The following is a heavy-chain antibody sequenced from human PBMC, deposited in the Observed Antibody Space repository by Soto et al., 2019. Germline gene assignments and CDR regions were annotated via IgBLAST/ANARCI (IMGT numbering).Heavy chain of an antibody. CDR3: ARVRGTALVTSYLDY. J-gene: IGHJ4*02. CDR1: GFTFNDYS. Sequence: PGGSLRLSCAGSGFTFNDYSMNWVRQAPGKGLEWVSFITSDTRTIIYADSVRGRFTISRDNTKNSLYLQMNSLRDDDTAVYYCARVRGTALVTSYLDYWGQGTMVTVYS. V-gene: IGHV3-48*02. D-gene: IGHD6-13*01. CDR2: ITSDTRTI.